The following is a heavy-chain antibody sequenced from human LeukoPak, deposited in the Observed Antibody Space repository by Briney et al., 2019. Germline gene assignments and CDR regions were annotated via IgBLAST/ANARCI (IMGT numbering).Heavy chain of an antibody. CDR1: GFTFSSYS. CDR3: ARAVAGGRFDY. J-gene: IGHJ4*02. CDR2: ISSSSSYI. Sequence: GGSLRLSCAASGFTFSSYSMNWVRQAPGKGLEWVSYISSSSSYIYYADSVKGRFTISRDNAKNSLYLQMNSLRDEDTDLYYLARAVAGGRFDYWGREPWSPSPQ. D-gene: IGHD6-19*01. V-gene: IGHV3-21*01.